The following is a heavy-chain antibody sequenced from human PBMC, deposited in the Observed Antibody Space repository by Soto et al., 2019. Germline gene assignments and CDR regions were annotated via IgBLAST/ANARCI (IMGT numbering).Heavy chain of an antibody. CDR2: ISGSGGST. CDR3: ARDRLAVAVDSCWFDP. D-gene: IGHD6-19*01. V-gene: IGHV3-23*01. CDR1: GFTFSSYA. J-gene: IGHJ5*02. Sequence: GGSLRLSCAASGFTFSSYAMSWVRQAPGKGLEWVAAISGSGGSTYYADSVKGRFTISRDNSKNTLYLQMNSLRAEDTAVYYCARDRLAVAVDSCWFDPWGQGTLVTVSS.